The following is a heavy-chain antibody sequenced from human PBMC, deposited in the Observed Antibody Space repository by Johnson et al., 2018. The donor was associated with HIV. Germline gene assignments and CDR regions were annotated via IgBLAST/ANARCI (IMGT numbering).Heavy chain of an antibody. J-gene: IGHJ3*02. CDR3: ARESNGDYVAFDI. CDR2: IYSGGSI. Sequence: VQLVESGGGLIQPGGSLRLSCAASGFTVSSNYMSWVRQAPGKGLEWVSLIYSGGSIYYADSVKGRFTISRDDSRNTLHLQMNSLRAEDTAVYYCARESNGDYVAFDIWGQGTMVTVSS. CDR1: GFTVSSNY. D-gene: IGHD4-17*01. V-gene: IGHV3-53*01.